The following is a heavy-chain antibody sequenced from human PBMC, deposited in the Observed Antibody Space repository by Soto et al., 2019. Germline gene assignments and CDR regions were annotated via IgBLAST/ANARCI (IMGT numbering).Heavy chain of an antibody. Sequence: SGPTLVNPTQPLTLTCTFSGFSLSTSGVAVGWIRQAPRKAPEWLAFIFWDDDKRYSPSLENRLTITKDTSENQVILTMTNMDPVDTATYYCARIFDFWSGYYFSYWGRGTLVTVSS. D-gene: IGHD3-3*01. CDR3: ARIFDFWSGYYFSY. CDR2: IFWDDDK. V-gene: IGHV2-5*02. CDR1: GFSLSTSGVA. J-gene: IGHJ4*02.